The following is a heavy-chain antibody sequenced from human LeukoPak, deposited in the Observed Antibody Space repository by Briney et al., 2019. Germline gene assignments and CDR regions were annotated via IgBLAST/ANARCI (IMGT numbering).Heavy chain of an antibody. J-gene: IGHJ6*03. CDR1: GFTFSSYS. CDR3: AREDQGIVVVPAAPSAMDV. Sequence: PGGSLRLSCAASGFTFSSYSMNWVRQAPGKGLEWVSSISSSSSYIYYADSVEGRFTISRDNAKNSLYLQMNSLRAEDTAVYYCAREDQGIVVVPAAPSAMDVWGKGTTVTVSS. CDR2: ISSSSSYI. V-gene: IGHV3-21*01. D-gene: IGHD2-2*01.